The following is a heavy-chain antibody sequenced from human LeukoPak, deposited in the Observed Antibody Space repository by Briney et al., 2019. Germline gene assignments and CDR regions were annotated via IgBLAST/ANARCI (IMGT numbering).Heavy chain of an antibody. CDR2: ITEDGSEK. V-gene: IGHV3-7*01. CDR3: ARDWRQDNAFDL. D-gene: IGHD2-15*01. J-gene: IGHJ3*01. Sequence: GGSLRLSCAACGFTLSSHQMSWVRQAPGKGLEGVANITEDGSEKYYMDSVKGRFIISRDNGKNSLYLQMNSLRVEDTAVYYCARDWRQDNAFDLWGQGTMVTVSS. CDR1: GFTLSSHQ.